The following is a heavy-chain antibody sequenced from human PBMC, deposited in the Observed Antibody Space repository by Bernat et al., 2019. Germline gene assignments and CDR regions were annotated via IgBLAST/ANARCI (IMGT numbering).Heavy chain of an antibody. CDR2: IYWDDDK. D-gene: IGHD3-3*01. Sequence: QITLKESGPTLVKPTQTLTLTCTFSGFSLSTSGVGVGWIRQPPGKALEWLALIYWDDDKRYSPSLKSRLTITKDTSKNQVVLTMTNMDPVDTATYYCAHRQIRFLEWLLEEPLHTFDYWGQGTLVTVSS. CDR1: GFSLSTSGVG. CDR3: AHRQIRFLEWLLEEPLHTFDY. V-gene: IGHV2-5*02. J-gene: IGHJ4*02.